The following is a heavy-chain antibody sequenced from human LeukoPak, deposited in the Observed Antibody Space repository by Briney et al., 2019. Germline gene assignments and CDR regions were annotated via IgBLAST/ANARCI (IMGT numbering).Heavy chain of an antibody. D-gene: IGHD6-19*01. CDR3: AKNLIDSSGWYYYYYYGMDV. Sequence: GGSLRLSCAASGFTVSSNYMSWVRQAPGKGLEWVSVIYSGGSTYYADSVRGRFTISRDNPKNTLYLQMNSLGAEDAAVYYCAKNLIDSSGWYYYYYYGMDVWGQGTTVTVSS. J-gene: IGHJ6*02. CDR1: GFTVSSNY. CDR2: IYSGGST. V-gene: IGHV3-53*01.